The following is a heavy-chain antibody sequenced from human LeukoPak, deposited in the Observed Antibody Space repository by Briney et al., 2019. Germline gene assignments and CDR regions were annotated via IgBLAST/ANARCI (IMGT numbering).Heavy chain of an antibody. D-gene: IGHD6-13*01. V-gene: IGHV3-23*01. CDR3: TKVRSGSSSWALRVFDY. J-gene: IGHJ4*02. Sequence: GGSLRLSCAVSGFTFSSEAMGWVRQLPGGGLEWVSTISPAGGTTYYAESVKGRFTISRDNSKSTLYLQMNSLRVGDTAVYYCTKVRSGSSSWALRVFDYWGQGALVTVSS. CDR1: GFTFSSEA. CDR2: ISPAGGTT.